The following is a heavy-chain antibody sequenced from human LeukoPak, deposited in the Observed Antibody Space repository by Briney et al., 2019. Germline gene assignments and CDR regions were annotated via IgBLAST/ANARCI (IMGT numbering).Heavy chain of an antibody. J-gene: IGHJ4*02. Sequence: ASVTVSCKASGYTFTSYGISWVRQAPGQGLECMGWISAYNGNTNYAQKLQGRVTMTTDTSTSTAYMELRSLRSDDTAVYYCASSPQDYDFWSGYYTYWGQGTLVTVSS. CDR3: ASSPQDYDFWSGYYTY. CDR1: GYTFTSYG. CDR2: ISAYNGNT. D-gene: IGHD3-3*01. V-gene: IGHV1-18*01.